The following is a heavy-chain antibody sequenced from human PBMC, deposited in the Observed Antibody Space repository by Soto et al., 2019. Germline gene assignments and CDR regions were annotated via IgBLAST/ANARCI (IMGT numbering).Heavy chain of an antibody. CDR2: ISGSGGST. CDR3: AKGFRRIVATHGHFDY. D-gene: IGHD5-12*01. J-gene: IGHJ4*02. CDR1: GFTFSSYA. Sequence: GGSLRLSCAASGFTFSSYAMSWVRQAPGKGLEWVSAISGSGGSTYYADSVKGRFTISRENSKNTLYLQMNSLRAEDTAVYYCAKGFRRIVATHGHFDYWGQGTLVTVSS. V-gene: IGHV3-23*01.